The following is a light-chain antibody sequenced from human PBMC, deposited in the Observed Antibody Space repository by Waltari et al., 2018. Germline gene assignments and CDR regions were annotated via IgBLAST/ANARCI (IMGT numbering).Light chain of an antibody. CDR1: QSVLYSSNNKNY. CDR3: QQYYSTLRT. V-gene: IGKV4-1*01. CDR2: WAS. J-gene: IGKJ1*01. Sequence: DIVMTQPPDSLAVSLGERATINCKSSQSVLYSSNNKNYLAWYQQKPGQPPKLLIYWASTRESGVPDRFSGSGSGTDFTLTISSLQAEDVAVYYCQQYYSTLRTFGQGTKVEIK.